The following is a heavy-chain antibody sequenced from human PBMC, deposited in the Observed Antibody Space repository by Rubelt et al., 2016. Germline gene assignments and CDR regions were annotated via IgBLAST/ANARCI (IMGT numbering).Heavy chain of an antibody. CDR2: IWYDGGYK. V-gene: IGHV3-33*01. CDR1: GFTFRTYG. CDR3: ARMMSMTTVTTSYYYGMDV. Sequence: GGGVVQPGRSLRLSCAASGFTFRTYGMHWVRQAPGKGLEWVAVIWYDGGYKYNADSVQGRFTISRDNAKNTLFLQMSSLRVEDTAVYYCARMMSMTTVTTSYYYGMDVWGQGTTVTVSS. J-gene: IGHJ6*02. D-gene: IGHD4-17*01.